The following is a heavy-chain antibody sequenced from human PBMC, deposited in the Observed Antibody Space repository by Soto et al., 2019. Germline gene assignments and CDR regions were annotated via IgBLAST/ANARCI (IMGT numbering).Heavy chain of an antibody. D-gene: IGHD3-22*01. CDR2: TIPIFGTA. CDR1: GGTFSSYA. J-gene: IGHJ3*02. CDR3: ARTQFRSGYHYGHAFDI. Sequence: ASVKVSCKASGGTFSSYAISWVRQAPGQGLEWMGGTIPIFGTANYAQKFQGRVTITADESTSTAYMELSSLRSEDTAVYYCARTQFRSGYHYGHAFDIWGQGTMVTVSS. V-gene: IGHV1-69*13.